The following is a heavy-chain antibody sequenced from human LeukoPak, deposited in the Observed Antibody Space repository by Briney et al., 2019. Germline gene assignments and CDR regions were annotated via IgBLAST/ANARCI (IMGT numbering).Heavy chain of an antibody. CDR3: AKDSLIVLRAAFDI. CDR2: IRYDGSHK. Sequence: GGSLRLSCAASGFIFSDYVMNWLRQAPGRGLEWVAYIRYDGSHKYYIDSVKGRFTISRDNSKNTLYLQMNSLRAEDTAVYYCAKDSLIVLRAAFDIWGQGTMVTVSS. D-gene: IGHD2-8*01. J-gene: IGHJ3*02. CDR1: GFIFSDYV. V-gene: IGHV3-30*02.